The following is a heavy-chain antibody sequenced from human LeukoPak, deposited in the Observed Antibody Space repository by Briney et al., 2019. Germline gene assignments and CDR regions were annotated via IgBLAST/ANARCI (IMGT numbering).Heavy chain of an antibody. CDR1: GFPFNSFW. CDR2: MNEYSTTI. CDR3: AREESPYSSSWGY. J-gene: IGHJ4*02. Sequence: PGGSLRLSCAASGFPFNSFWMHWVRQAPGKGLVWVSDMNEYSTTIRYADSVKGRFTISRDNAKSILYLQMNNLRAEDTAVYYCAREESPYSSSWGYWGQGTLVTVSS. V-gene: IGHV3-74*01. D-gene: IGHD6-13*01.